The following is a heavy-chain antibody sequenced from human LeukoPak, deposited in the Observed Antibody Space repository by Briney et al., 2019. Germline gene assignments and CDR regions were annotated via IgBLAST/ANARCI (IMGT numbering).Heavy chain of an antibody. J-gene: IGHJ4*02. CDR2: ISSSSSYI. CDR1: GFTFSSYS. Sequence: GESLKISCAASGFTFSSYSMNWVRQAPGKGLEWVSSISSSSSYIYYADSVKGRFTISRDNAKNSLYLQMNSLRAEDTAVYYCARASIAAAGTRPGFDYWGQGTLVTVSS. V-gene: IGHV3-21*01. CDR3: ARASIAAAGTRPGFDY. D-gene: IGHD6-13*01.